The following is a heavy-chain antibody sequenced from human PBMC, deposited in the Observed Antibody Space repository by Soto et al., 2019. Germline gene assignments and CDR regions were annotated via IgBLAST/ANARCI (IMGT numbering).Heavy chain of an antibody. V-gene: IGHV3-7*04. CDR2: INLDGSET. D-gene: IGHD1-1*01. CDR1: GFTFSSHW. J-gene: IGHJ4*02. Sequence: EVHLVESGGGLVQPGGSLRLSCAASGFTFSSHWMTWVRQTPGKGLEWVANINLDGSETYYVDSVTGRFTISRDNAKDSLYLQMSSLRAEDTAVYFCAWGIVTGLDYFDCWGQGTLVTVSS. CDR3: AWGIVTGLDYFDC.